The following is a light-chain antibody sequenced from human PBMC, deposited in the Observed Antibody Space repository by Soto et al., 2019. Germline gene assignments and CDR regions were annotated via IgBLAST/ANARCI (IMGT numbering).Light chain of an antibody. Sequence: EIVLTQSPATLSVSPGESATLSCRASHSVSSNLAWYQQKPGQAPRLLIYGASTGATGVPSRFSGSGSGTEFTLTISSLQSEDFAVYYCQQYNMRPLTFGGGTKVEIK. J-gene: IGKJ4*01. CDR1: HSVSSN. CDR3: QQYNMRPLT. CDR2: GAS. V-gene: IGKV3D-15*01.